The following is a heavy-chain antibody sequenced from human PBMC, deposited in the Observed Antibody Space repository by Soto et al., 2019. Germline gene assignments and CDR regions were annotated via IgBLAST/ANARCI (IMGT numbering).Heavy chain of an antibody. CDR2: ISAYNGNT. Sequence: ASVKVSCNASGYTFTSYGISLVRQAPGQGLEWMGWISAYNGNTNYAQKLQGRVTMTTDTSTSTAYMELRSLRSDDTAVYYCASHRRENYYYYYMDVWGKGTTVTVSS. CDR1: GYTFTSYG. V-gene: IGHV1-18*01. J-gene: IGHJ6*03. CDR3: ASHRRENYYYYYMDV.